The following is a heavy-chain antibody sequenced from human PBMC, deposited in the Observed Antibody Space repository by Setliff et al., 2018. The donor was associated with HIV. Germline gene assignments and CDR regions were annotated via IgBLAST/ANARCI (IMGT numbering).Heavy chain of an antibody. CDR2: ILGTP. V-gene: IGHV1-69*13. D-gene: IGHD6-13*01. CDR1: GGSISISV. Sequence: SVKVSCKASGGSISISVISWVRQAPGQGLEWMGGILGTPKYAQKFQGRVAITADESTSTAYMELSNLRSEDTAVYYCASHLKLAATGTFDYWGQGTRVTVSS. J-gene: IGHJ4*02. CDR3: ASHLKLAATGTFDY.